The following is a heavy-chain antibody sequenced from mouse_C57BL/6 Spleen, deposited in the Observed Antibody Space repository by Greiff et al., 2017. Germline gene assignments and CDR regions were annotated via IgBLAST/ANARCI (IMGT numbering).Heavy chain of an antibody. V-gene: IGHV1-15*01. CDR2: IDPETGGT. J-gene: IGHJ1*03. D-gene: IGHD1-1*01. CDR3: TRRPLYYGSSYQYFDV. Sequence: VQLQQSGAELVRPGASVTLSCKASGYTFTDYEMHWVKQTPVHGLEWIGAIDPETGGTAYNQKFKGKAILTADKSSSTAYMELRSLTSEDSAVYYCTRRPLYYGSSYQYFDVWGTGTTVTVSS. CDR1: GYTFTDYE.